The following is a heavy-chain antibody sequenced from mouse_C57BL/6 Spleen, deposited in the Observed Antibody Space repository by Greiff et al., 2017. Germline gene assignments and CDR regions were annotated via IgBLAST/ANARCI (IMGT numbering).Heavy chain of an antibody. Sequence: QVQLKESGAELVRPGASVTLSCKASGYTFTDYEMHWVKQTPVHGLEWIGAIDPETGGTAYNQKFKGKAILTADKSSSTAYMELRSLTSEDSAVYYCTRDDYDAWFAYWGQGTLVTVSA. CDR2: IDPETGGT. J-gene: IGHJ3*01. D-gene: IGHD2-4*01. CDR3: TRDDYDAWFAY. V-gene: IGHV1-15*01. CDR1: GYTFTDYE.